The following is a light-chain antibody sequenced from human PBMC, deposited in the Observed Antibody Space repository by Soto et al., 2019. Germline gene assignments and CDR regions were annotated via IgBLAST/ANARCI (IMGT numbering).Light chain of an antibody. CDR3: QQYNTYLWT. V-gene: IGKV1-5*03. Sequence: DIQMTQSPSTLSASVGDRVTITCRASQSISSWLAWYQQKPGKAPKLLIYKASSLESGVPSRFSGSGSGTEFTLTISSLQPDDFATYYCQQYNTYLWTFGKGNKVEIK. J-gene: IGKJ1*01. CDR2: KAS. CDR1: QSISSW.